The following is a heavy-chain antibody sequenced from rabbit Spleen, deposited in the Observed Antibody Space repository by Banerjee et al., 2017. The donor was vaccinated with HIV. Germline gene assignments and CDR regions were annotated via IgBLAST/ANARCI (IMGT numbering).Heavy chain of an antibody. D-gene: IGHD4-2*01. CDR3: TRDAAGREDFNL. V-gene: IGHV1S45*01. J-gene: IGHJ4*01. CDR2: IDVAKSGDT. Sequence: QQQLEESGGGLVKPEGSLTLTCKASGVSLNDKDVMCWVRQAPGKGLEWISCIDVAKSGDTYYTNWAKGRFTISKASSTTVALQVPSLTAADTATYFCTRDAAGREDFNLWGQGPLVTVS. CDR1: GVSLNDKDV.